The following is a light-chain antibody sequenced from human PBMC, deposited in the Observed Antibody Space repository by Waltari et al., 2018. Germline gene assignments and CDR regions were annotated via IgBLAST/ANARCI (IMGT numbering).Light chain of an antibody. J-gene: IGKJ3*01. CDR3: QQRSNWPRVT. CDR1: PSVSSY. V-gene: IGKV3-11*01. CDR2: DAS. Sequence: EIVLTQSPATLSLSPGDRATLSCRASPSVSSYLAWYQQKPGQAPRLLIYDASNRATGIPARFSGSGSGTDFTLTISSLEPEDCAVYYCQQRSNWPRVTFGPGTKVDIK.